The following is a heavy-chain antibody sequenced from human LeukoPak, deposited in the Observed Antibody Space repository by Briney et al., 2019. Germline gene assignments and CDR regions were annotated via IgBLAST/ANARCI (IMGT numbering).Heavy chain of an antibody. Sequence: GASVKVSCKASGYTFTSYGISWVRQAPGQGLEWMGWISAYNGNTNYAQKFQGRVTITTDESTSTAYMELSSLRSEDTAVYYCARQRRVTTPNAFDIWGQGTMVTVSS. CDR2: ISAYNGNT. CDR1: GYTFTSYG. V-gene: IGHV1-18*01. CDR3: ARQRRVTTPNAFDI. D-gene: IGHD3-9*01. J-gene: IGHJ3*02.